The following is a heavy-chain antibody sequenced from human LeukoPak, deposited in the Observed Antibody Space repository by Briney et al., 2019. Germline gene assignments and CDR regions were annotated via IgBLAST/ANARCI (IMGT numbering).Heavy chain of an antibody. CDR2: IYADGAT. V-gene: IGHV3-66*02. CDR3: ARDRAGRKAWVEFDP. J-gene: IGHJ5*02. D-gene: IGHD3-10*01. CDR1: GITVSSHY. Sequence: GGSLRLSCAASGITVSSHYMTWVRQAPGRGLEWVSLIYADGATHYADSVKGRFTISRDNSKNTVYLEMNSLRPEDTAVYFCARDRAGRKAWVEFDPWGQGTLVTVSS.